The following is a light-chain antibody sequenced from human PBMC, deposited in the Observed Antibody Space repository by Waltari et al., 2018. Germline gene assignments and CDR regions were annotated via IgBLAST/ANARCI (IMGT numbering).Light chain of an antibody. CDR1: ALPKQY. J-gene: IGLJ1*01. V-gene: IGLV3-25*03. Sequence: SYELTQPPSVSVSPGQTARITCSGDALPKQYAYWYQQKPGQAPVLVIYKDSERPSGIPELFSGSSSGTTVTLTISGVQAEDEAAYYCQSADSSGTYAFGTGTKFTVL. CDR3: QSADSSGTYA. CDR2: KDS.